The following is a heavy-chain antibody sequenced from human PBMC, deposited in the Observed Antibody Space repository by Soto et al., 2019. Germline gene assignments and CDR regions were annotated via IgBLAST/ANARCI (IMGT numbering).Heavy chain of an antibody. V-gene: IGHV1-8*01. J-gene: IGHJ5*02. D-gene: IGHD3-16*01. CDR2: MNPGSGDT. CDR1: GYSFTNNA. Sequence: ASVKVSCKASGYSFTNNAVSWVRQATGQGLEWMGLMNPGSGDTGYAQKFQGRVTMTRDISIATAYMELSSLRSDDTAIYYCARMETFGSLNWFDPWGQGTLVTVSS. CDR3: ARMETFGSLNWFDP.